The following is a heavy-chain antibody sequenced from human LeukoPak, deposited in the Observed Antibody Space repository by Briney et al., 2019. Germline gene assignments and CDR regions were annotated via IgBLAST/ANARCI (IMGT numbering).Heavy chain of an antibody. CDR3: ARYCYGSYFDY. D-gene: IGHD5-18*01. CDR1: GGSISSGGYY. V-gene: IGHV4-31*03. CDR2: IYYSGST. J-gene: IGHJ4*02. Sequence: SETLSLTCTVSGGSISSGGYYWSWIRQHPGKALEWIGYIYYSGSTYYNPSLKSRVTISVDTSKNQFSLKLSSVTAADTAVYYCARYCYGSYFDYWGQGTLVSVSS.